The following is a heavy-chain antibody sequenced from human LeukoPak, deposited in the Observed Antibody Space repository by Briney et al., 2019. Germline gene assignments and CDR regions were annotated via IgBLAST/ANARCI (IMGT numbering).Heavy chain of an antibody. CDR1: GFPFNSYV. CDR3: ARDVGTTSSIF. CDR2: ISGSGDIT. D-gene: IGHD1-1*01. V-gene: IGHV3-23*01. J-gene: IGHJ4*02. Sequence: GGSLRLSCAASGFPFNSYVMSWVRQAPGKGLEWVSAISGSGDITYHAVSVKGRFTISRDNSKNTLYLQMNSLRAEDTAVYYCARDVGTTSSIFWGQGTLVTVSS.